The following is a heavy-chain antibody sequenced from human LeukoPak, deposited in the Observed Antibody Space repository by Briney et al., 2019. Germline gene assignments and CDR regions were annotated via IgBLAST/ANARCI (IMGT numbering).Heavy chain of an antibody. CDR2: ISAYNGNT. CDR3: ARDRGIAVAGNSDY. Sequence: ASVKVSCKASGYTFTSCGISWVRQAPGQGLEWMGWISAYNGNTNYAQKLQGRVTMTTDTSTSTAYMELRSLRSDDTAVYYCARDRGIAVAGNSDYWGQGTLVTVSS. V-gene: IGHV1-18*01. D-gene: IGHD6-19*01. J-gene: IGHJ4*02. CDR1: GYTFTSCG.